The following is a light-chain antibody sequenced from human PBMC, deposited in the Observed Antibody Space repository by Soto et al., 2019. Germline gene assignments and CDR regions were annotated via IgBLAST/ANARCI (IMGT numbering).Light chain of an antibody. Sequence: DIQMTQSPSSLSASVGDRVTITCRASQSINKYINWYQQKPGKAPNLLINGASSLQSGVPSRFSGSGSGTYFAVTVSNLQPGVFATYYCQQTYSTPYTFGPGTKVDVK. CDR3: QQTYSTPYT. CDR2: GAS. CDR1: QSINKY. V-gene: IGKV1-39*01. J-gene: IGKJ3*01.